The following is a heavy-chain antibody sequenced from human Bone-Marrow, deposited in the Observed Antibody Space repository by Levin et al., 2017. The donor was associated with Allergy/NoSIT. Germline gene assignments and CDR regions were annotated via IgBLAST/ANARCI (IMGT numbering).Heavy chain of an antibody. V-gene: IGHV3-30-3*01. Sequence: GGSLRLSCAASGFTFSSYAMHWVRQAPGKGLEWVAVISYDGSNKYYADSVKGRFTISRDNSKNTLYLQMNSLRAEDTAVYYCAREDDYREDNWFDPWGQGTLVTVSS. D-gene: IGHD4-11*01. J-gene: IGHJ5*02. CDR3: AREDDYREDNWFDP. CDR2: ISYDGSNK. CDR1: GFTFSSYA.